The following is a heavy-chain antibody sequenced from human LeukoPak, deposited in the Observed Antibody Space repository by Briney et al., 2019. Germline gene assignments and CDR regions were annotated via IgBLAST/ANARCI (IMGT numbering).Heavy chain of an antibody. V-gene: IGHV4-4*07. J-gene: IGHJ4*02. CDR1: GGSTNSYY. Sequence: SETLSLTCSVSGGSTNSYYWSWIRQSGGKGLEWIGHIYSSGSTVYNPSLNSRLTMSIDTSKNQFSLTLKSVTATDTAVYYCARVKASSTSWTFDQWGQGALVTVSS. D-gene: IGHD2-2*01. CDR3: ARVKASSTSWTFDQ. CDR2: IYSSGST.